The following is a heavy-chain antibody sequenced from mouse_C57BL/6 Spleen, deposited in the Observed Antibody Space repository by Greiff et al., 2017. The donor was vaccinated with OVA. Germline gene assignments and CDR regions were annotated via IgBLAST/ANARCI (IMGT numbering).Heavy chain of an antibody. D-gene: IGHD1-1*01. V-gene: IGHV1-82*01. Sequence: VQRVESGPELVKPGASVKISCKASGYAFSSSWMNWVKQRPGKGLEWIGQIYPGDGDTNYNGKFKGKATLTADKSSSTAYMQLSSLTSEDSAVYFCARSGYYGSSYEAMDYWGQGTSVTVSS. J-gene: IGHJ4*01. CDR3: ARSGYYGSSYEAMDY. CDR2: IYPGDGDT. CDR1: GYAFSSSW.